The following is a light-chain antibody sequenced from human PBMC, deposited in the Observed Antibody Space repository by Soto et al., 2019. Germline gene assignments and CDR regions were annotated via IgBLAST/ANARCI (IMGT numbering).Light chain of an antibody. CDR2: ENN. Sequence: QSVLTQPPSVSAAPGQKVTISCSGSSSNIGNNYVSWYQQLPGTAPKLLIYENNKRPSGIPDRFSGSKSGTSATLGITGLQTGDEADYYCGTWDSSLSGVVFGGGTKVTFL. J-gene: IGLJ2*01. V-gene: IGLV1-51*02. CDR1: SSNIGNNY. CDR3: GTWDSSLSGVV.